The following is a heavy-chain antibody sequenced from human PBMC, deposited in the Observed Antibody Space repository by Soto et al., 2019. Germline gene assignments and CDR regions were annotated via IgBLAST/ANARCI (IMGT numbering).Heavy chain of an antibody. Sequence: GGSLRLSCAVSGFTVSSKYLRWVRQAPGRGLEWGSVIYSDGSTYYADSVKGRFTISRDNSKNTLYLQMNSLRAADTAVYYCATERGPTYYFDYWGQGTLVTVSS. CDR2: IYSDGST. V-gene: IGHV3-53*01. CDR1: GFTVSSKY. CDR3: ATERGPTYYFDY. J-gene: IGHJ4*02. D-gene: IGHD2-21*01.